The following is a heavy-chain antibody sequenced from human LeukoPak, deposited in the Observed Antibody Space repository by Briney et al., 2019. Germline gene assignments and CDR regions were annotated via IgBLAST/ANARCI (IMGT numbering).Heavy chain of an antibody. CDR1: GGSISSYY. Sequence: PSETLSLTCTVSGGSISSYYWSWIRQPPGKGLEWIGYIYYSGSTNYNPSLKSRVTISVDTSENQFSLKLSSVTAADTAVYYCARAWDDDPPIWGQGTMVTVSS. V-gene: IGHV4-59*01. J-gene: IGHJ3*02. CDR3: ARAWDDDPPI. CDR2: IYYSGST. D-gene: IGHD1-26*01.